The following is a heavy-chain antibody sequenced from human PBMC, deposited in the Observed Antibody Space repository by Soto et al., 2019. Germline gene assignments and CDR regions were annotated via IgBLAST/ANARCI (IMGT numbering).Heavy chain of an antibody. D-gene: IGHD3-22*01. V-gene: IGHV1-46*01. Sequence: QVQLVQSGAEVKKPGASVKVSCKASGYSFINYYTHWVRQAPGQGLEWMGIINPSGASTTYAQKFQGRVTLTRDTSTSTVHMDLTSLRPDDTAMYYCASAYDSSGYPGYWGQGTLVTVSS. CDR3: ASAYDSSGYPGY. J-gene: IGHJ4*02. CDR1: GYSFINYY. CDR2: INPSGAST.